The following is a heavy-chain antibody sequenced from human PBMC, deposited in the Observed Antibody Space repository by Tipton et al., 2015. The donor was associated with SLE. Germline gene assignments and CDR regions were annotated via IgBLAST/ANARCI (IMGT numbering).Heavy chain of an antibody. CDR1: GDSVSSTRYS. CDR2: LYDGGST. J-gene: IGHJ5*02. D-gene: IGHD3-3*01. Sequence: TLSLTCTVSGDSVSSTRYSWGWIRQPPGKGLEWIGTLYDGGSTHDNPSLRSRVTISVDTSKNQFSLKMTSVTAADTAVYYCARGARRHLEWLGDNWFDPWGQGTLVTVSS. CDR3: ARGARRHLEWLGDNWFDP. V-gene: IGHV4-39*01.